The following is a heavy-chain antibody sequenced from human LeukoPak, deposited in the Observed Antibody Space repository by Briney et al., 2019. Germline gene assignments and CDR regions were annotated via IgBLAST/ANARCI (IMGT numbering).Heavy chain of an antibody. D-gene: IGHD3-16*01. J-gene: IGHJ4*02. CDR1: GFTFSSYG. V-gene: IGHV3-30*03. CDR3: ARFRGAYPYYFDY. CDR2: ISYDGSNK. Sequence: PGGSLRLSCAASGFTFSSYGMHWVRQAPGKGLEWVAVISYDGSNKYYADSVKGRFTISRDNSKNTLYLQMNSLRAEGTAVYYCARFRGAYPYYFDYWGQGTLVTVSS.